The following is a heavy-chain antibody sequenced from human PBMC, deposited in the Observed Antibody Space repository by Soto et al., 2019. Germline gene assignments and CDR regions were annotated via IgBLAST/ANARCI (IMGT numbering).Heavy chain of an antibody. Sequence: SETLSLTCTVSGGSISSYYWSWIRQPPGKGLGWIGCIYYSGSTNYNPSLKSRVTISVDTSKNQFSLKLSSVTAADTAVYCCARLVWSYGTWFDPWGQGTLVTVSS. J-gene: IGHJ5*02. CDR1: GGSISSYY. CDR3: ARLVWSYGTWFDP. D-gene: IGHD5-18*01. V-gene: IGHV4-59*08. CDR2: IYYSGST.